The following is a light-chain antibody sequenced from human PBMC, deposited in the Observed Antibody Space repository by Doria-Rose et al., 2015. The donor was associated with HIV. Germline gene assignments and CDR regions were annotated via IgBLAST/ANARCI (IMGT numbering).Light chain of an antibody. CDR2: WAS. Sequence: DIRVTQSPESLGMSLSERATLNCKSNQSLLYTSKNYLAWYQQKPGQPPKLLIYWASTRQSGVPARFSGSGSGTDFTLTISSLEAEDVAVYYCQQYYGTPSFGPGTTVDIK. V-gene: IGKV4-1*01. J-gene: IGKJ3*01. CDR1: QSLLYTSKNY. CDR3: QQYYGTPS.